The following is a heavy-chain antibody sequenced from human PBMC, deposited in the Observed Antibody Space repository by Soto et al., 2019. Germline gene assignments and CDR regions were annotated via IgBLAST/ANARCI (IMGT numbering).Heavy chain of an antibody. CDR3: ARVVTAMGYYYYYFMDV. D-gene: IGHD5-18*01. J-gene: IGHJ6*03. Sequence: EVQLVESGGGLVQPGGSLRLSCAASGFSFSSYSMNWVRQAPGKGLEWVSSISGSTSIIYYADSVEGRFTISRDNAKNSLYLQINSLRDEDTAVYYCARVVTAMGYYYYYFMDVWGQGTTVTVSS. V-gene: IGHV3-48*02. CDR2: ISGSTSII. CDR1: GFSFSSYS.